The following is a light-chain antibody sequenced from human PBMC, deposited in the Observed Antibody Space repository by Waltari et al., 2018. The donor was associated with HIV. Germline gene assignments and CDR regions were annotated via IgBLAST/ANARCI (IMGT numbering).Light chain of an antibody. V-gene: IGKV1-9*01. CDR1: QGINNY. J-gene: IGKJ3*01. CDR2: AAS. Sequence: DIQLTQSPSFLSASVGDRVTITCRASQGINNYLAWYQQKPGKAPKLLIYAASTLQSGVPSRFSGSGSVTEFTLTISSLQPEDSATYYCRHLISYPPFFTFGPGTKVDVK. CDR3: RHLISYPPFFT.